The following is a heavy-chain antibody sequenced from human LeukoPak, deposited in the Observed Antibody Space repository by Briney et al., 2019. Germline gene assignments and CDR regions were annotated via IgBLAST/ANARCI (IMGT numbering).Heavy chain of an antibody. CDR1: GFTVSSNY. Sequence: GGSLGLSCAASGFTVSSNYMSWVRQAPGKGLEWVSVIYSGGSTYYADSVKGRFTISRDNSKNTLYLQMNSLRAEDTAVYYCARVHDDYYYGMDVWGQGTTVTVSS. CDR3: ARVHDDYYYGMDV. J-gene: IGHJ6*02. CDR2: IYSGGST. V-gene: IGHV3-66*01.